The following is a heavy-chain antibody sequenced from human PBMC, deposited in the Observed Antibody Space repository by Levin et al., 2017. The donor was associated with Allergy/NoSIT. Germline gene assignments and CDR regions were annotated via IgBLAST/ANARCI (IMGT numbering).Heavy chain of an antibody. CDR1: GGSISSYY. J-gene: IGHJ5*02. CDR3: ARQTTGTTGGLRDNWFDP. D-gene: IGHD4-17*01. V-gene: IGHV4-59*08. Sequence: SETLSLTCTVSGGSISSYYWSWIRQPPGKGLEWIGYIYDSGNTNYNPSLKSRVTISVDTSKNQFSLKLSSVTAADTAVDYCARQTTGTTGGLRDNWFDPWGQGTLVTVSS. CDR2: IYDSGNT.